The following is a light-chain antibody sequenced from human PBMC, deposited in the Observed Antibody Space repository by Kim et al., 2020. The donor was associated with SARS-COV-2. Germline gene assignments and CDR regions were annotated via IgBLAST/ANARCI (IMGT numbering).Light chain of an antibody. CDR1: QDISSG. V-gene: IGKV1-12*01. CDR3: QQANSFPIT. J-gene: IGKJ5*01. CDR2: TAS. Sequence: ASVGDRVTITFRASQDISSGLAWYQQKPGEAPSLLIYTASNLQSGVPSRFSGSGSGTDFTLIISSLQPEDFATYYCQQANSFPITFGQGTRLEIK.